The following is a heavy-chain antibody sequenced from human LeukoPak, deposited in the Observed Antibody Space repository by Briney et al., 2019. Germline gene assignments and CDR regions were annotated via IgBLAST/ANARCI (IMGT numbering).Heavy chain of an antibody. CDR2: ISAYNGNT. Sequence: WASVTVSCKASGYTFTSYGISWVRQAPGQGLEWMGWISAYNGNTNYAQKLQGRVTMTTDTSTSTAYMELRSLGSDDTAVCYCARGPYCSSTSCFTNYYYYYYMDVWGKGTTVTVSS. CDR1: GYTFTSYG. D-gene: IGHD2-2*01. J-gene: IGHJ6*03. V-gene: IGHV1-18*01. CDR3: ARGPYCSSTSCFTNYYYYYYMDV.